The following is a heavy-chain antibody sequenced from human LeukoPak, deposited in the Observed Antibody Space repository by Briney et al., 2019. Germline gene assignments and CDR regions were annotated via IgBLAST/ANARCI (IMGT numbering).Heavy chain of an antibody. CDR2: ISWNSGSI. J-gene: IGHJ4*02. D-gene: IGHD6-13*01. CDR1: GFTFDDYA. CDR3: AKGGYMGAHFDY. V-gene: IGHV3-9*01. Sequence: GGSLRLSCAASGFTFDDYAMHWVRQAPGKGLEWVSGISWNSGSIGYADSVKGRFTISRDNAKNSLYLQMNSLRAEDTALYYCAKGGYMGAHFDYWGQGTLVTVSS.